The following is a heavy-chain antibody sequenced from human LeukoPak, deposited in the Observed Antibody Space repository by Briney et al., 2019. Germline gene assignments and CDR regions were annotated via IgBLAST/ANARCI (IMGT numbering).Heavy chain of an antibody. Sequence: GSLRLSCAGSGFTFSSYALSWVPQAPGKGLEWVSGINGSGGNSNYANCGKGRFTISRDNSKNTLYLKMNSLRAEDTAVYDCAKERSSGWYLHNWFDPWGQGTLVTVSS. D-gene: IGHD6-19*01. V-gene: IGHV3-23*01. CDR2: INGSGGNS. CDR3: AKERSSGWYLHNWFDP. CDR1: GFTFSSYA. J-gene: IGHJ5*02.